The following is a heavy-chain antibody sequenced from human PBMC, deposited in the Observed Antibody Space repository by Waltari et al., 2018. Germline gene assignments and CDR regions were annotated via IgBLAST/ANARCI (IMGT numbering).Heavy chain of an antibody. CDR1: GGAITTTNYY. V-gene: IGHV4-39*01. J-gene: IGHJ4*02. CDR3: ASLLTGD. D-gene: IGHD3-9*01. Sequence: QLQVQESGPGLVKPSETLSFTCTVSGGAITTTNYYWGWIRQPPGKGLEWIGSIYYNGNTYYNPSLKSRVTISADTSKNQFSLNLNSVTAADTAVYYCASLLTGDWGQGVLVTVSS. CDR2: IYYNGNT.